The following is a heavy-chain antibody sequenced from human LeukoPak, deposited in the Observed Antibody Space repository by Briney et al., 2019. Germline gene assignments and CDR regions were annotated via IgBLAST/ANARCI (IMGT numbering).Heavy chain of an antibody. V-gene: IGHV1-2*02. D-gene: IGHD1-26*01. Sequence: ASLKVSCMDSGYTFTGYYVCWGRHALGQGRECMGRINPNSGGTNYTQKFHGTVTMAKNTSKRTTYRERSRLISEDTCVYYCARDVLGFDFWGQGTLVTVSS. CDR3: ARDVLGFDF. CDR1: GYTFTGYY. CDR2: INPNSGGT. J-gene: IGHJ4*02.